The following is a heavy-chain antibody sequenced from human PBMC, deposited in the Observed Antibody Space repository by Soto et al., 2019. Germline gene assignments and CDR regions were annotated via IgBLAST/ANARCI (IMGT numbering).Heavy chain of an antibody. Sequence: QVHLVESGGGVVQPGRSLRLSCAVSGFTVSTYGMHWVRQAPGKGLEWVAVISRDGGTKFYADSVKGRFTISRDKSRNTLFLEMNSLRGDDMAVYYCTGEVASGYWGQGTLVTVSS. J-gene: IGHJ1*01. D-gene: IGHD2-8*02. CDR1: GFTVSTYG. CDR2: ISRDGGTK. V-gene: IGHV3-30*03. CDR3: TGEVASGY.